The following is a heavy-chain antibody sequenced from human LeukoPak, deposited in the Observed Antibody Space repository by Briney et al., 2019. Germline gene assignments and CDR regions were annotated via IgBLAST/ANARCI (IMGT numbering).Heavy chain of an antibody. Sequence: SETLSLTCGVYGGSFRSYYWNWIRQPPGKGLDWIGEINHSGSTNYNPSLKSRVTMSVDTSKKQFSLKLSSVTAADTAVYYCASQHCTSTTCYAYFDYWGQGTLVTVSS. J-gene: IGHJ4*02. CDR2: INHSGST. CDR3: ASQHCTSTTCYAYFDY. D-gene: IGHD2-2*01. V-gene: IGHV4-34*01. CDR1: GGSFRSYY.